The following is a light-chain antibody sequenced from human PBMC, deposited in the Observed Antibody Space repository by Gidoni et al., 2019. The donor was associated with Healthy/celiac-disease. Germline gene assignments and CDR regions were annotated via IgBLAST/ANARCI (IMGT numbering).Light chain of an antibody. CDR1: KSVLYSSNNKNY. CDR2: WAS. J-gene: IGKJ1*01. CDR3: QQYYSTPQT. Sequence: DIVMTQSPDSLAVSLGERATINCTSSKSVLYSSNNKNYLAWYQQKPGQPPKLLIYWASTRESGVPDRFSGSGSGTDFTLTISSLQAEDVAVYYCQQYYSTPQTFGQXTKVEIK. V-gene: IGKV4-1*01.